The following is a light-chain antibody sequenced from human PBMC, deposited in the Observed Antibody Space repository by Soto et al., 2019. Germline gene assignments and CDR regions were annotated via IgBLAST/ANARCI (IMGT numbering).Light chain of an antibody. J-gene: IGLJ1*01. Sequence: QSVLTQPPSVSGSPGQSVAISCTGTSSDVGGSNGVSWYQQPPGTAPKLMIYDVSNRPSGVPDRFSGSKSGNTASLTISGLPAEDEGDYYCSSYTSSSTYVFGTGSKVTVL. CDR3: SSYTSSSTYV. CDR2: DVS. CDR1: SSDVGGSNG. V-gene: IGLV2-18*02.